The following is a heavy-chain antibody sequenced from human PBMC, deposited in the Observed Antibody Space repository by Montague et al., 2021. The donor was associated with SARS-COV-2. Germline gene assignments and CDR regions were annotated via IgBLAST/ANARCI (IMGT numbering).Heavy chain of an antibody. J-gene: IGHJ6*02. Sequence: SLRLTCEAFGFTFSSYAMHWVRQAPVKVLEWVAVISYDGSNKYYXDSXQVRFTISRDNSKNSLYLQMNSLRAEDTALYYCARAAEDIVVVPAAMGPQYYYYGMDVWGQGTTVTVSS. V-gene: IGHV3-30-3*01. CDR1: GFTFSSYA. D-gene: IGHD2-2*01. CDR3: ARAAEDIVVVPAAMGPQYYYYGMDV. CDR2: ISYDGSNK.